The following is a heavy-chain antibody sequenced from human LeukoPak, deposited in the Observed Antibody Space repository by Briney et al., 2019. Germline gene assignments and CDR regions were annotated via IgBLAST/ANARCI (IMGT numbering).Heavy chain of an antibody. D-gene: IGHD1-14*01. CDR2: INPSGGST. Sequence: ASVKVSCKASGYTFTSYYMHWVRQAPGQGLEWMGIINPSGGSTSYAQKFQGRVTVTRDTSTSTVYVELSSLRSEDTAVYYCARGGVAGTYFDYWGQGTLVTVSS. CDR1: GYTFTSYY. CDR3: ARGGVAGTYFDY. V-gene: IGHV1-46*01. J-gene: IGHJ4*02.